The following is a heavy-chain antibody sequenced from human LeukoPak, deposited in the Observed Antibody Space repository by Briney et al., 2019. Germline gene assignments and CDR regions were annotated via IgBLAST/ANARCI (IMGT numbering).Heavy chain of an antibody. CDR2: ISSSSSYI. Sequence: GGSLRLSCAASGFTFSSYSMNWVRQAPGKGLEWVSSISSSSSYIYYADSVKGRFTISRDNAKNSLYLQMNSLRAEDTAVYYCARDARTGARWDIVVVVAATVDNWFDPWGQGTPVTVSS. V-gene: IGHV3-21*01. CDR3: ARDARTGARWDIVVVVAATVDNWFDP. CDR1: GFTFSSYS. D-gene: IGHD2-15*01. J-gene: IGHJ5*02.